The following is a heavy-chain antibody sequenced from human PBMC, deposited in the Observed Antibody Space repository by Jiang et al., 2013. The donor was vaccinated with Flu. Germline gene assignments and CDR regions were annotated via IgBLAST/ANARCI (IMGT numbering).Heavy chain of an antibody. J-gene: IGHJ4*02. V-gene: IGHV1-46*01. Sequence: TFISHYMGWVRQAPGQGLEWMGMINPNDGSRSYAQKFQGRVTMTRDTSTSTVYMEVSSLRSEDTAVYYCARDPYGSGSWDYWGQGTLVTVSS. D-gene: IGHD3-10*01. CDR2: INPNDGSR. CDR3: ARDPYGSGSWDY. CDR1: TFISHY.